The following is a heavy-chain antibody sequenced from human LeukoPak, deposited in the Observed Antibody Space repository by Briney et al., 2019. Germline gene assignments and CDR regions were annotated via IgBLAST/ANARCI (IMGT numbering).Heavy chain of an antibody. CDR1: GFTFSSYA. CDR3: ARLGSATIY. J-gene: IGHJ4*02. CDR2: ISYDGSNK. D-gene: IGHD1-26*01. Sequence: GRSLRLSCAASGFTFSSYAMHWVRQAPGKGLEWVAVISYDGSNKYYADSVKGRFTISRDNSKNTLYLQMNSLRAEDTAVYYCARLGSATIYWGQGTLSPSPQ. V-gene: IGHV3-30*04.